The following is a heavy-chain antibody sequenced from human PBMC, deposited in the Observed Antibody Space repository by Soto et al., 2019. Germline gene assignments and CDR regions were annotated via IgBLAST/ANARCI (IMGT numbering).Heavy chain of an antibody. CDR1: GGIFTNNA. V-gene: IGHV1-69*01. CDR3: ATGGHNDCYNFYHGMDV. Sequence: QVQVVQSGAEVKKPGSSVKVSCKVSGGIFTNNAISWVRQAPGQGLEWLGGVIPSFDTAYYAQIFRGRLRICEDGATTAAYMELSGLTSAYTAFYFCATGGHNDCYNFYHGMDVWGQGTTVTVS. CDR2: VIPSFDTA. D-gene: IGHD5-18*01. J-gene: IGHJ6*02.